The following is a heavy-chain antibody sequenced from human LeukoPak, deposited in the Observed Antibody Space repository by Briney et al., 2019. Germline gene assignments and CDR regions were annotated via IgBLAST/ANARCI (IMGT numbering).Heavy chain of an antibody. Sequence: GGSLRLSCAASGFTFSSYNMNWVRQAPGKGLEWVSDISSSGSTIYFADSVKGRFTISRDNAKNSLYLQMNSLRAEDTAVYYCARDDPGYYYDSSGYLNFDYWGQGTLVTVSS. CDR3: ARDDPGYYYDSSGYLNFDY. V-gene: IGHV3-48*04. CDR2: ISSSGSTI. D-gene: IGHD3-22*01. CDR1: GFTFSSYN. J-gene: IGHJ4*02.